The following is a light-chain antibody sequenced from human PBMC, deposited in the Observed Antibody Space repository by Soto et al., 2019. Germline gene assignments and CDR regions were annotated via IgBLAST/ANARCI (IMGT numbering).Light chain of an antibody. V-gene: IGKV1-6*01. J-gene: IGKJ1*01. CDR1: QAIRND. CDR2: GAS. Sequence: AIQMTQSPSPLSASVGDRVTISCRASQAIRNDLGWYQQKPGKAPNLLIYGASSLESGVPSRFSGSGSGTDFTLTISSLQPEDFATYYCLQDNNYPWTFGQGTKVEI. CDR3: LQDNNYPWT.